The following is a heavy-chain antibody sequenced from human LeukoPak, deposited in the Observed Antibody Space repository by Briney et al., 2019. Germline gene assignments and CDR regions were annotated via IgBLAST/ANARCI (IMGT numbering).Heavy chain of an antibody. J-gene: IGHJ4*02. CDR3: ATQAGITIFGRYFDY. CDR2: INTDGSST. V-gene: IGHV3-74*01. D-gene: IGHD3-3*01. Sequence: PGGSLRLSCAASGFTFSNSWMNWVRQAPGKGLRWVSRINTDGSSTTYADSVKGRFTISRDNAKNTLYLQMNSLRAEDTGVYYCATQAGITIFGRYFDYWGQGTLVTVSS. CDR1: GFTFSNSW.